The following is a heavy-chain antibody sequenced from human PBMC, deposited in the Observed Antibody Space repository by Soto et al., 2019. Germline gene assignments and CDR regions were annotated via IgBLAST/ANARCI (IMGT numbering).Heavy chain of an antibody. Sequence: EVQLLESGGGLVQPGGSLRLSCAASRFTFSTYAMSWVRQAPGKGLEWVSDISGSGGNTDYGDSVKGRFTISRDISKNTLYLQMNSLRAEDTAVYYCAKSAMVRGGGWFDPWGQGTLVTVSS. CDR1: RFTFSTYA. CDR2: ISGSGGNT. D-gene: IGHD3-10*01. V-gene: IGHV3-23*01. CDR3: AKSAMVRGGGWFDP. J-gene: IGHJ5*02.